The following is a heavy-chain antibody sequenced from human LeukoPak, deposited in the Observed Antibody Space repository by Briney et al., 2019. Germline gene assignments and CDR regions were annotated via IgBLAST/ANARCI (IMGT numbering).Heavy chain of an antibody. J-gene: IGHJ5*02. CDR1: GFTFSSYG. V-gene: IGHV3-30*03. CDR2: ISYDGSNK. CDR3: ARDEDEGDCITTSCGWFDP. Sequence: GGSLRLSCAASGFTFSSYGMHWVRQAPGKGLEWVAVISYDGSNKYYADSVKGRFTISRDNSKNTLYLQMNSLRAEDTAVYYCARDEDEGDCITTSCGWFDPWGQGTLVTVSS. D-gene: IGHD2-2*01.